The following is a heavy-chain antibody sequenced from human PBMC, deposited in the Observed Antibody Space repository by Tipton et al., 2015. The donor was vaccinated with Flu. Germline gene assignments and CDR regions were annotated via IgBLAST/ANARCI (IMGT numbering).Heavy chain of an antibody. Sequence: SLRLSCAASEFTFSDYWMHWVRQAPGKGLVWVAHISEDGSATDYVDYVEGRFTISRDNAKKTLFLQMNSLGVEDTAVYYCATALSRSDFWGQGTLVTVSS. CDR2: ISEDGSAT. D-gene: IGHD4-17*01. J-gene: IGHJ4*02. CDR1: EFTFSDYW. CDR3: ATALSRSDF. V-gene: IGHV3-74*01.